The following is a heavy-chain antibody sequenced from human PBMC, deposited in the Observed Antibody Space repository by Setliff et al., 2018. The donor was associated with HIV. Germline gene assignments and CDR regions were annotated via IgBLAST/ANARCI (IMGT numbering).Heavy chain of an antibody. CDR1: GFTFSSYA. D-gene: IGHD4-17*01. J-gene: IGHJ6*03. V-gene: IGHV3-64D*09. CDR2: ISSNVGST. Sequence: GGSLRLSCSASGFTFSSYAMHWVRQAPGKGLEYVSAISSNVGSTYYADSVKGRFTISRDNSKNTLYLQMSSLRAEDTAVYYCVKARVDGDYYYYYNMDVWGKGTTVTVSS. CDR3: VKARVDGDYYYYYNMDV.